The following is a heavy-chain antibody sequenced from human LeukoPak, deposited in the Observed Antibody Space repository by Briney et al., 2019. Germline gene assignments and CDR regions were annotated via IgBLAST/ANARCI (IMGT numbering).Heavy chain of an antibody. CDR1: GFTFSSYW. CDR2: NRSST. J-gene: IGHJ4*02. CDR3: ARSNHGCHDY. Sequence: GGSLRLSCAASGFTFSSYWMHWVRQAPGKGLVWVSRNRSSTPYADSVKGRFTISRDNAKNTLYLQMNSLRAEDTAVYYCARSNHGCHDYWGQGTLVTVSS. V-gene: IGHV3-74*01. D-gene: IGHD4-11*01.